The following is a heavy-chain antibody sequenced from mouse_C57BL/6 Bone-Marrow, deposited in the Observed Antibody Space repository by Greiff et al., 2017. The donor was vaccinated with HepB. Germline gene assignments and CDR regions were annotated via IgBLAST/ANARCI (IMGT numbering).Heavy chain of an antibody. J-gene: IGHJ4*01. CDR3: AREVPDYAMDY. Sequence: QVQLQQPGAELVKPGASVKLSCKASGYTFTSYWMHWVKQRPGQGLEWIGMIHPNSGSTNYNEKFKSKATLTVDKSSSTAYMQLSSLTSEDSAVYYCAREVPDYAMDYWGQGTPVTVSS. V-gene: IGHV1-64*01. CDR2: IHPNSGST. CDR1: GYTFTSYW.